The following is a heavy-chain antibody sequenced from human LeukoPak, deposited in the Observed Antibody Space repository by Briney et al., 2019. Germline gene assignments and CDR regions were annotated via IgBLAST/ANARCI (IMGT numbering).Heavy chain of an antibody. Sequence: SETLSLTCTVSGGSIRSSYYYWGWIRQPPGKGLEWIGSISDSGSTYYNPSLKSRVTISVDTSKNQFSLKLSSVTAADTAVYYCARRKLYYYDSSGYYYWGQGTLVTVSS. CDR3: ARRKLYYYDSSGYYY. V-gene: IGHV4-39*01. CDR2: ISDSGST. CDR1: GGSIRSSYYY. D-gene: IGHD3-22*01. J-gene: IGHJ4*02.